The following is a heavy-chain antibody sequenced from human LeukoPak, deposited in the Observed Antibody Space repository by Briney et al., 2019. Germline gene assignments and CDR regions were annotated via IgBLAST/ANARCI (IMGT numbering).Heavy chain of an antibody. D-gene: IGHD3-10*01. J-gene: IGHJ4*02. V-gene: IGHV3-53*01. CDR2: IYSGGST. CDR3: ARLWFGELSFDY. CDR1: GFTVSSNY. Sequence: GGSLRLSCAASGFTVSSNYMSRVRQAPGKGLEWVSVIYSGGSTYYADSVKGRFTISRDNSKNTLYLQMNSLRAEDTAVYYCARLWFGELSFDYWGQGTLVTVSS.